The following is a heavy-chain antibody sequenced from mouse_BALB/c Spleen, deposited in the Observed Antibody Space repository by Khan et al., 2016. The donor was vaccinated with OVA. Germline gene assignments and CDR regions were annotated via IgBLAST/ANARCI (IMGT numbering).Heavy chain of an antibody. D-gene: IGHD2-1*01. CDR1: GYTLTSYW. CDR3: ARLLINFDY. CDR2: INPSNGRT. J-gene: IGHJ2*01. Sequence: QVQLQQPGAELVNPGASVNLSCKASGYTLTSYWMHWVKQRPGQGLEWIGEINPSNGRTNYNEKFKSKATLTVDKSSSTAYMQLSSPTSEDSAVYYSARLLINFDYWGQGTTLIVSS. V-gene: IGHV1S81*02.